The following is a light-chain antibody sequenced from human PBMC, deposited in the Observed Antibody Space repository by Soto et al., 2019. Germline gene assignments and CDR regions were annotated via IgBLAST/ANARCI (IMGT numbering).Light chain of an antibody. V-gene: IGKV3-20*01. CDR2: DAS. CDR3: QQYGSSPRT. J-gene: IGKJ1*01. CDR1: QTVSSVH. Sequence: EIVLTQSPGTLSLSPGERATLSCRASQTVSSVHLAWYQQKPGQAPRLFIYDASSRATGIPARFSGSGSGTDFTLTISRLEPEDFAVYYCQQYGSSPRTFGQGTKVDIK.